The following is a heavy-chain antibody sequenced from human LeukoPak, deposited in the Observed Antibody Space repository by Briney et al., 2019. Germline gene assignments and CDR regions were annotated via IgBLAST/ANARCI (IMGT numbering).Heavy chain of an antibody. CDR2: FNPNSGDT. V-gene: IGHV1-2*02. CDR1: GYTFTGYY. CDR3: GRGTYCSGGSCYSFDY. J-gene: IGHJ4*02. D-gene: IGHD2-15*01. Sequence: GASVKVSCKASGYTFTGYYMHWVRQAPGRGLEWMGWFNPNSGDTNYAQKFQGRVTMTRDTSISTAYMELGRLTSDDTAVYYCGRGTYCSGGSCYSFDYWGQGTLVTVSS.